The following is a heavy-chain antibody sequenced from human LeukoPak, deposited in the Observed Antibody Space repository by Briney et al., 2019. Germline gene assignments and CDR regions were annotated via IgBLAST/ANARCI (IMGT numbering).Heavy chain of an antibody. Sequence: GGSLRLSCAASGFTVSSNYMSWVRQAPGKGLEWVSVIYSGGSTYYADSVKGRFTISRDNSKDTLYLQMNSLRAEDTAVYYCARLGSWYQLGYFDYWGQGTLVTVSS. D-gene: IGHD2-2*01. CDR2: IYSGGST. CDR1: GFTVSSNY. J-gene: IGHJ4*02. CDR3: ARLGSWYQLGYFDY. V-gene: IGHV3-66*01.